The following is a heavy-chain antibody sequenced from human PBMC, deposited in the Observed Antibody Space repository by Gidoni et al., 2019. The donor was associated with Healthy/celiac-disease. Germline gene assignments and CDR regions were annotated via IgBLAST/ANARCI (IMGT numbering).Heavy chain of an antibody. CDR3: ARDRGYSYFDY. CDR1: GFTFSSYW. D-gene: IGHD5-12*01. Sequence: EVQLVESGGGLVQPGGSLRHPCAASGFTFSSYWVSWVRQAPGKGLEWVANIKQDGSEKYYVDSVKGRFTISRDNAKNSLYLQMNSLRAEDTAVYYCARDRGYSYFDYWGQGPLVTVSS. J-gene: IGHJ4*02. CDR2: IKQDGSEK. V-gene: IGHV3-7*01.